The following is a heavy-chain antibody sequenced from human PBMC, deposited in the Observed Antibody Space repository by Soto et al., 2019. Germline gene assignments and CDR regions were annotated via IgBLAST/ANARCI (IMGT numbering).Heavy chain of an antibody. CDR2: IYPGDSDT. CDR3: ARRGYYYDSSGYPRAFDI. V-gene: IGHV5-51*01. J-gene: IGHJ3*02. Sequence: GESMKISCNGSGYSFTGYWICWVRQIHWKGLEWMGIIYPGDSDTRYSPSFQGQVTISADKSISTAYLQWSSLKASDTAMYYCARRGYYYDSSGYPRAFDIWGQGTMVPV. CDR1: GYSFTGYW. D-gene: IGHD3-22*01.